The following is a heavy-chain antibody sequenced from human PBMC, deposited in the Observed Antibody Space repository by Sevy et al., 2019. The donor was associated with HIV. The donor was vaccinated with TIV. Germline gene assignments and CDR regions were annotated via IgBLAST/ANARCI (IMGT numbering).Heavy chain of an antibody. V-gene: IGHV1-3*01. CDR1: GYTFTNYA. CDR3: AGGEFCSGSSCYSEFFDY. Sequence: ASVKVSCKASGYTFTNYAIHWVRQAPGQKLEWMGRINVGNGNTLSQKFQDRATFTRDTSAGTAYMQLSSLRSEDTAVYYWAGGEFCSGSSCYSEFFDYWGQGALVTVSS. CDR2: INVGNGNT. J-gene: IGHJ4*02. D-gene: IGHD2-15*01.